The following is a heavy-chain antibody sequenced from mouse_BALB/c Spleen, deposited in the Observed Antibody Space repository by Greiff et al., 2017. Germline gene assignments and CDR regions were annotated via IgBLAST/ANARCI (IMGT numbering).Heavy chain of an antibody. V-gene: IGHV1S29*02. D-gene: IGHD2-4*01. J-gene: IGHJ3*01. CDR2: IYPYNGGT. CDR3: ARGGLRPGFAY. CDR1: GYTFTDYN. Sequence: EVQLQQSGPELVKPGASVKISCKASGYTFTDYNMHWVKQSHGKSLEWIGYIYPYNGGTGYNQKFKSKATLTVDNSSSTAYMELRSLTSEDSAVYYCARGGLRPGFAYGGQGTLVTVSA.